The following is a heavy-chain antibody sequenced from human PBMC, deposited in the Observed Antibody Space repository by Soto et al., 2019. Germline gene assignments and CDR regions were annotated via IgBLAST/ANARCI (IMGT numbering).Heavy chain of an antibody. CDR3: ASPEGGAQPFAFDY. CDR2: IIPIFGTA. J-gene: IGHJ4*02. D-gene: IGHD3-16*01. V-gene: IGHV1-69*13. CDR1: GGTFSSYA. Sequence: SVKVSCKASGGTFSSYAISWVRQAPGQGLEWMGGIIPIFGTANYAQKFQGRVTITADESTSTAYMELSSLRSEDTAVYYCASPEGGAQPFAFDYWGQGTLVTSPQ.